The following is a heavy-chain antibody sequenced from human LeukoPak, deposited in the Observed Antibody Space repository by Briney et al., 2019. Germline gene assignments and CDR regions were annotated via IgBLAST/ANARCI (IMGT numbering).Heavy chain of an antibody. CDR1: GFSFSRYS. CDR3: ARGLAVAGDY. D-gene: IGHD6-19*01. V-gene: IGHV3-21*01. J-gene: IGHJ4*02. CDR2: ISTSGDST. Sequence: PGGSLRLSCEASGFSFSRYSMNWARQAPGQGLEWVSSISTSGDSTYYADSVKGRFTISRDNAKNSLFLQMSSLRVDDTAVYYCARGLAVAGDYWGQGALVAVSS.